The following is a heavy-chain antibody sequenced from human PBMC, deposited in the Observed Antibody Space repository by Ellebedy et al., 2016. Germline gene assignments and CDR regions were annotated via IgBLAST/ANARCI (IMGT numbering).Heavy chain of an antibody. CDR1: GYTFTSYG. Sequence: ASVKVSCXASGYTFTSYGISWVRQAPGQGLEWMGWISAYNGNTNYAQKFQGRVTITADESTSTAYMELSSLRSEDTAVYYCARDRRDRYSSSWYLIDYWGQGTLVTVSS. CDR2: ISAYNGNT. CDR3: ARDRRDRYSSSWYLIDY. D-gene: IGHD6-13*01. V-gene: IGHV1-18*01. J-gene: IGHJ4*02.